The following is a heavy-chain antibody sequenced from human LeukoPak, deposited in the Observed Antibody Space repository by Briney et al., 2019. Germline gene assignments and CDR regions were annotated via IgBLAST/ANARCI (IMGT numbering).Heavy chain of an antibody. CDR1: GGSFSGYY. CDR2: INHSGST. Sequence: SETLSLTCAVYGGSFSGYYWNWIRQPPGKGLEWIGEINHSGSTNYNPSLKSRVTISVDTSKNQFSLKLSSVTAADTAVYYCARHPPLVPAATARPWGYYMDVWGKGTTVTVSS. D-gene: IGHD2-2*01. V-gene: IGHV4-34*01. J-gene: IGHJ6*03. CDR3: ARHPPLVPAATARPWGYYMDV.